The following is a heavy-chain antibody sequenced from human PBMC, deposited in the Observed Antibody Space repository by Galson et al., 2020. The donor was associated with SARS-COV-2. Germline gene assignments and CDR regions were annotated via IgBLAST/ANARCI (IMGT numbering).Heavy chain of an antibody. CDR2: MYNSGNT. CDR1: GASIGSDDYY. J-gene: IGHJ3*01. D-gene: IGHD5-18*01. Sequence: TLSLTCSVSGASIGSDDYYWSWIRQHPGKGLEWIGYMYNSGNTYYNPSLKSRVSISGDTSKNQFSLKLRSVTAADTAVYHCARTGYIYGADAFDVWGQGTMVTVSS. CDR3: ARTGYIYGADAFDV. V-gene: IGHV4-31*03.